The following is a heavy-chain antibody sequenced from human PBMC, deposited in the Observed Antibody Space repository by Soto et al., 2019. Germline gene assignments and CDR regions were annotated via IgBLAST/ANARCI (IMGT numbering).Heavy chain of an antibody. V-gene: IGHV4-39*01. D-gene: IGHD6-13*01. Sequence: SETLSLTCTVSGGSISSSNYYWGWIRQPPGKGLEWIGSIYYSGSTYYNPSLKSRVTISVDTSKNQFSLKLSSVTAADTAVYCCAATHSSSFSDWYSNLRGRSTLVTGSS. J-gene: IGHJ2*01. CDR3: AATHSSSFSDWYSNL. CDR1: GGSISSSNYY. CDR2: IYYSGST.